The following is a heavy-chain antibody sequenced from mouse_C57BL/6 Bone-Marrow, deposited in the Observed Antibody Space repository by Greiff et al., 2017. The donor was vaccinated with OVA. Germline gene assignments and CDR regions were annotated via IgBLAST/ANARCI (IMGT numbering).Heavy chain of an antibody. CDR3: TRLLDAMDY. V-gene: IGHV5-9-1*02. D-gene: IGHD2-1*01. J-gene: IGHJ4*01. CDR2: ISSGGDYI. Sequence: EVKLMESGEGLVKPGGSLKLSCAASGFTFSSYAMTWVRQTPEKRLEWVAYISSGGDYIYYADTVKGRFTISRDNARNTLYLQMSSLKSEDTAMYYCTRLLDAMDYWGQGTSVTVSS. CDR1: GFTFSSYA.